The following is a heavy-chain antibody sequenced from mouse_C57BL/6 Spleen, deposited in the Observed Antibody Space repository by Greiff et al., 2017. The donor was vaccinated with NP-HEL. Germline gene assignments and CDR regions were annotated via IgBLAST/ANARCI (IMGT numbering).Heavy chain of an antibody. CDR1: GYSITSGYY. J-gene: IGHJ2*01. CDR2: ISYDGSN. V-gene: IGHV3-6*01. Sequence: EVKLQESGPGLVKPSQSLSLTCSVTGYSITSGYYWNWIRQFPGNKLEWMGYISYDGSNNYNPSLKNRISITRDTSKNQFFLKLNSVTTEDTATYSCAREGEALDYWGQGTTLTVSS. CDR3: AREGEALDY.